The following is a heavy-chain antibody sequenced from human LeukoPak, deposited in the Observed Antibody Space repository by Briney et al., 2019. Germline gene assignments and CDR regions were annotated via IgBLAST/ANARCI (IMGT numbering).Heavy chain of an antibody. V-gene: IGHV3-30-3*01. J-gene: IGHJ4*02. CDR1: GFTFSSYA. CDR2: ISYDGNNK. Sequence: PGGSLRLSCAASGFTFSSYAMHWVRQAPGKGLEWVTVISYDGNNKFYADSVSDRFTISRDNSKSTLFLQMNSLRVEDTAVYYCARDSPRLCSGAGCYSGFVDYWGQGTLVTVSS. D-gene: IGHD2-15*01. CDR3: ARDSPRLCSGAGCYSGFVDY.